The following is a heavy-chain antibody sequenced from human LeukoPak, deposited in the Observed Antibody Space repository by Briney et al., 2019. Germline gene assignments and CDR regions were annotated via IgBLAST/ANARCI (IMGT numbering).Heavy chain of an antibody. Sequence: GGSLRLSCAASGFTFSSYIMSWVRQAPGKGLEWVSSITTGSAYIYYADSVKGRFTISRDNAKNSLYLQMNSLRAEDTAVYYCARDSGWFRFDYWGQGTLVTVSS. V-gene: IGHV3-21*01. D-gene: IGHD6-19*01. J-gene: IGHJ4*02. CDR1: GFTFSSYI. CDR2: ITTGSAYI. CDR3: ARDSGWFRFDY.